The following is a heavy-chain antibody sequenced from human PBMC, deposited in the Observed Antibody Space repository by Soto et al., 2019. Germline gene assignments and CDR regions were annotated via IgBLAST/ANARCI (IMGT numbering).Heavy chain of an antibody. CDR3: ARLAWYYGRSGYLDY. CDR2: IDHSGST. D-gene: IGHD3-22*01. J-gene: IGHJ4*02. Sequence: SETLSLTCAVSGGSISSSNWWSWVRQPPGKGLEWIGEIDHSGSTNYNPSLKSRVTMSVDKSKNEFSLKLSFVTAADTAVYHCARLAWYYGRSGYLDYWGQGTLVTVSS. CDR1: GGSISSSNW. V-gene: IGHV4-4*02.